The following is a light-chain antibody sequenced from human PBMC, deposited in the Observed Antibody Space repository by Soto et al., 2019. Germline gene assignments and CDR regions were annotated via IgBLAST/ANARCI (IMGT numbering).Light chain of an antibody. V-gene: IGLV3-1*01. CDR3: QAWDSSTVV. CDR2: QDS. J-gene: IGLJ2*01. Sequence: SYELTQPPSVSVSPGQTASITCSGDKLGDKYACWYQQKPGQSPVLVIYQDSKRHSGIPERFSGSNSGNTATLTISGTQAMDEADYYCQAWDSSTVVFGGGTQLNVL. CDR1: KLGDKY.